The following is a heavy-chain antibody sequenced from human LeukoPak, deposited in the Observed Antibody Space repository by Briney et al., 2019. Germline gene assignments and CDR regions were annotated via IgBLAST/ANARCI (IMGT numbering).Heavy chain of an antibody. CDR1: GYTFTSYG. CDR2: ISAYNGNT. J-gene: IGHJ5*02. Sequence: ASVKVSCKASGYTFTSYGISWVRQAPGQGLEWMGWISAYNGNTNYAQRLQGRVTMTTDTSTSTAYMELRSLRSDDTAVYYCARGRAAAATGWFDPWGQGTLVTVSS. V-gene: IGHV1-18*04. D-gene: IGHD6-13*01. CDR3: ARGRAAAATGWFDP.